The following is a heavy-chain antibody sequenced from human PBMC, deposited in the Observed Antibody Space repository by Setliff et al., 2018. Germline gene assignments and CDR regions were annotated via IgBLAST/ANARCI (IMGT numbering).Heavy chain of an antibody. J-gene: IGHJ4*02. CDR1: GDSMSFSY. D-gene: IGHD3-9*01. CDR2: IYYSGST. Sequence: SETLSLTCSVSGDSMSFSYWSWIRQPPGKGLEWIGYIYYSGSTYYNPSLKSRVTISVDTSKNQFSLKLSSVTAADTAVYYCARGYYDILTGYYIGYWGQGTLVTV. CDR3: ARGYYDILTGYYIGY. V-gene: IGHV4-59*06.